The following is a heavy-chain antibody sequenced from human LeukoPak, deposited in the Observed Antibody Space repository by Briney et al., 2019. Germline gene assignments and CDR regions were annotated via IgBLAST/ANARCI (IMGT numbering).Heavy chain of an antibody. CDR3: ARAQGGWHPNYFDY. CDR1: GGSISSYY. J-gene: IGHJ4*02. V-gene: IGHV4-4*07. CDR2: IYTSGSP. D-gene: IGHD6-19*01. Sequence: PSETLSLTCSVSGGSISSYYWSWIRQPAGKVLEWDERIYTSGSPNNNPSLQSRVTMSVDPSKNQFSLKLSSVTAADTAVYYCARAQGGWHPNYFDYWGQGTLVTVSS.